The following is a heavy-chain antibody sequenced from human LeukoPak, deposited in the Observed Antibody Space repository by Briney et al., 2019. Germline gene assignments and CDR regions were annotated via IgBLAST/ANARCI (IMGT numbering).Heavy chain of an antibody. CDR2: INTYNGNT. J-gene: IGHJ4*02. V-gene: IGHV1-18*01. CDR3: ARARGSMNIVTTTTYDY. CDR1: GYRFNSYV. D-gene: IGHD4-11*01. Sequence: GASVKVSCKTSGYRFNSYVITWVRQAPGQGLEWMGLINTYNGNTDYAQTFQGRVTMTTDTSTSTVYMDLRSLRPDDTAAYYCARARGSMNIVTTTTYDYWGQGTLVTVSS.